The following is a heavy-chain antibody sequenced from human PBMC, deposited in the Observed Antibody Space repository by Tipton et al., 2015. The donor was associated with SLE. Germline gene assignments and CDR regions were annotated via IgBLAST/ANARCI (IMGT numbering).Heavy chain of an antibody. V-gene: IGHV3-48*01. J-gene: IGHJ5*02. CDR1: GFTFSSYS. CDR3: ARAGSGYSSGWYRGHWFDP. Sequence: SLRLSCAASGFTFSSYSMNWVRQAPGKGLEWVSYISSSSNTIYYADSVKGRFTISRDNAKNSLYLQMNSLRAEDTAVYYCARAGSGYSSGWYRGHWFDPWGQGTLVTVSS. CDR2: ISSSSNTI. D-gene: IGHD6-19*01.